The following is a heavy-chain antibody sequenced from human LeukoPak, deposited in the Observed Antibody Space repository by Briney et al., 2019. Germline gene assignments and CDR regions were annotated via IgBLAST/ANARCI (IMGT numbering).Heavy chain of an antibody. J-gene: IGHJ4*02. CDR2: IWYDGSNE. CDR3: AKEAIAGRWYFDY. V-gene: IGHV3-33*06. D-gene: IGHD4-23*01. Sequence: GGSLRLSCAASGFTFSSYGMHWVRQAPGKGLEWVAVIWYDGSNEYYADSVKGRFTISRDNSKNTLYLQMNSLRAEDTAVYYCAKEAIAGRWYFDYWGQGTLVTVSS. CDR1: GFTFSSYG.